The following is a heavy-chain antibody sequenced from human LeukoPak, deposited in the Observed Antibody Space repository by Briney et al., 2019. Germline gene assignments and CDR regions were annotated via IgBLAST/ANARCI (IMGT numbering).Heavy chain of an antibody. D-gene: IGHD3-22*01. CDR2: IRGSGGNT. CDR1: GFTFSSYA. CDR3: AKDGRRLSMIGVVRRGHYFDY. V-gene: IGHV3-23*01. J-gene: IGHJ4*02. Sequence: PGGSLRLSCAASGFTFSSYAMSWVRQAPGKGLEWVAAIRGSGGNTYYIDSVKGRFTISRDNSKNTLDLQMNSLRAEDTAVYYCAKDGRRLSMIGVVRRGHYFDYWGQGILVTVSS.